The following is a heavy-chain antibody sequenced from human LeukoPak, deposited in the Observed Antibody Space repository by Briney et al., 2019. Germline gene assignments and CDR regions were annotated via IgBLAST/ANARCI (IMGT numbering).Heavy chain of an antibody. CDR1: GGSISSGGYS. Sequence: SETLSLTCAVSGGSISSGGYSWSWIRQPPGKGLEWIGYIYHSGSTYYNPSLKSRVTISVDRSKNQFSLKLSSVTAADTAVYYCARVGGSNPYYYYYGMDVWGQGTTDTVSS. J-gene: IGHJ6*02. CDR2: IYHSGST. V-gene: IGHV4-30-2*01. CDR3: ARVGGSNPYYYYYGMDV. D-gene: IGHD4-11*01.